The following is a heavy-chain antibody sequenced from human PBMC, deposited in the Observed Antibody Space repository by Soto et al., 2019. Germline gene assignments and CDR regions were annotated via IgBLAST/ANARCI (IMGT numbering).Heavy chain of an antibody. Sequence: SETLTLSCRASGASIRSNHYFWWWIRHPPGKGLESIGNIYSSGVTHYNPSIKSRATISVDTSTNHYSLILTSVTAAHTTLYYIAISFQYDYTGSYSDDWGQGTLVTVSS. CDR3: AISFQYDYTGSYSDD. CDR2: IYSSGVT. D-gene: IGHD3-9*01. V-gene: IGHV4-39*02. CDR1: GASIRSNHYF. J-gene: IGHJ4*02.